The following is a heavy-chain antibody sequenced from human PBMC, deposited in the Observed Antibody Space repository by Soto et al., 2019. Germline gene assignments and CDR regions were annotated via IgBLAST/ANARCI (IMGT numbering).Heavy chain of an antibody. CDR3: AHGRYYYDGSGQWGY. CDR2: IYWDDDK. V-gene: IGHV2-5*02. Sequence: QITLKESGPTLVKPTQTLTLTCTFSGFSLSTSGVGVGWIRQPPGKALEWLALIYWDDDKRYSPSLKSRLTSTTDPTKNQGVLTMANRDPVETAPYYCAHGRYYYDGSGQWGYWGQGALVTVSS. CDR1: GFSLSTSGVG. J-gene: IGHJ4*02. D-gene: IGHD3-22*01.